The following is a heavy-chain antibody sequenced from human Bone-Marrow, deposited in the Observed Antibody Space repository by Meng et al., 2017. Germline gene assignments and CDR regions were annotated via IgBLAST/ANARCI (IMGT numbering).Heavy chain of an antibody. D-gene: IGHD5-18*01. V-gene: IGHV3-20*04. CDR1: GFTFDDYG. CDR2: INWNGGST. J-gene: IGHJ4*01. CDR3: AHRRDLYSYGPDFDI. Sequence: GESLKISCAASGFTFDDYGMSWVRQAPGKGLEWVSGINWNGGSTGYADSVKGRFTISRDNANNSVSLQMNSLRAEDTGLYFCAHRRDLYSYGPDFDIWGQGTLVTVSS.